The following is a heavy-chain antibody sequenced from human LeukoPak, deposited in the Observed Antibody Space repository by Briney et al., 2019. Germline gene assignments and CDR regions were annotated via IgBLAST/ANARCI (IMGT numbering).Heavy chain of an antibody. CDR1: GYTFTSSG. J-gene: IGHJ4*02. D-gene: IGHD3-3*01. V-gene: IGHV1-18*01. CDR3: ARGRPPYYDFWSGHLPLYFDY. Sequence: GASVKVCCKASGYTFTSSGISWVRQAPGQGLGWMRWISAYNGNRNYAQKLQGRVTMTTDTSTSTAYMELRSLRSDDTAVYYCARGRPPYYDFWSGHLPLYFDYWGQGTLVTVSS. CDR2: ISAYNGNR.